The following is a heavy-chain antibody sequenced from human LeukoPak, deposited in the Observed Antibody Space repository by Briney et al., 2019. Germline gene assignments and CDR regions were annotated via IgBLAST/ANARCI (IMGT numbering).Heavy chain of an antibody. D-gene: IGHD6-13*01. J-gene: IGHJ4*02. CDR1: GFSGGSSY. V-gene: IGHV3-53*01. CDR3: ASRIATAGSVDY. Sequence: PGGSLRLSCGAYGFSGGSSYMSWVRQAPGEGLEWVSVIYSSGSTYYADSVKGRFTISRDNSKNTLHLQMNTLRAEDTAVYYCASRIATAGSVDYWGQGTLVTVSS. CDR2: IYSSGST.